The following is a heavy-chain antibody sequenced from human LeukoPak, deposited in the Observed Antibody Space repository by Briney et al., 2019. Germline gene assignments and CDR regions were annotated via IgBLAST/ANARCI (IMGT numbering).Heavy chain of an antibody. CDR1: GFTFRDYT. Sequence: PGGSLRLSCTASGFTFRDYTMSWVRQAPGKGLEWVGFIRSNPYGGTTEYAASVKGRFTISRDDSKSIAYLQMNSLKTEDTAVYYCAKGGSYRSQPYFDYWGQGTPVTVSS. CDR2: IRSNPYGGTT. J-gene: IGHJ4*02. V-gene: IGHV3-49*04. D-gene: IGHD3-16*02. CDR3: AKGGSYRSQPYFDY.